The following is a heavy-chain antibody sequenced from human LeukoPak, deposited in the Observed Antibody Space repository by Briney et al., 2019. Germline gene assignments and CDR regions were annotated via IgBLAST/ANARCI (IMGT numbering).Heavy chain of an antibody. CDR3: ARHWGTTVVSPLTAWDY. CDR1: GRSINSYY. D-gene: IGHD4-23*01. J-gene: IGHJ4*02. V-gene: IGHV4-59*08. CDR2: VYYSGST. Sequence: SETLSLTCTVSGRSINSYYWSWIRQPPGKGLEWIGYVYYSGSTKYNPSLKSRVTISVDTSKNQFSLKLSSVTAADTAVYYCARHWGTTVVSPLTAWDYWGQGTLVTASS.